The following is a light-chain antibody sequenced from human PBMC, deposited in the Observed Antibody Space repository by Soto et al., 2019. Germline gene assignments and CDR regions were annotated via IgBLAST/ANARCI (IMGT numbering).Light chain of an antibody. Sequence: DIQMTQSPSTLSASVGDRVTITCRASQSISSWLAWYQQKPGKAPKLLIYKASSLESGVPSRFSGSGSGTEFTLTISSLQPDDFATYYCQQYLGMYTFGQGTKLEIK. CDR1: QSISSW. CDR2: KAS. V-gene: IGKV1-5*03. J-gene: IGKJ2*01. CDR3: QQYLGMYT.